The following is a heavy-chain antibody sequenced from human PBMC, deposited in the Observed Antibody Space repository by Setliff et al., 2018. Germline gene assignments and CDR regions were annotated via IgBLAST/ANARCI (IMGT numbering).Heavy chain of an antibody. CDR2: VYYSGTA. CDR3: ARGRNIAARLLDS. CDR1: GGSFTPYY. V-gene: IGHV4-59*12. Sequence: SETLSLTCTVSGGSFTPYYWSWIRQPPGKGLEWIGYVYYSGTAYYNPSLKSRVTISVDTSKNQFSLKLSSVTAADRAVYYCARGRNIAARLLDSWGQGTLVTVSS. J-gene: IGHJ4*02. D-gene: IGHD6-6*01.